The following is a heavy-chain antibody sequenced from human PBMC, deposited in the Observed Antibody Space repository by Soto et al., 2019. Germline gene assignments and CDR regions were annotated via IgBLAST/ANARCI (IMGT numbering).Heavy chain of an antibody. CDR1: GFTFSSYA. CDR2: ISGSGGST. V-gene: IGHV3-23*01. J-gene: IGHJ4*02. CDR3: AKGDRYSYGSTPISYFEY. D-gene: IGHD5-18*01. Sequence: PGGSLRLSCAVSGFTFSSYAMSWVRQAPGKGLEWVSAISGSGGSTYYADSVKGRFTISRDNSKNTLYLQMNSLRAEDTAVYYCAKGDRYSYGSTPISYFEYWGQGTLVTVSS.